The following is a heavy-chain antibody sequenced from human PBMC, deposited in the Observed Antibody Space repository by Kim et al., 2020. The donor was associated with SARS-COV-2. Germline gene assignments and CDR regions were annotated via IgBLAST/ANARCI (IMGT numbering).Heavy chain of an antibody. D-gene: IGHD6-13*01. V-gene: IGHV1-69*04. J-gene: IGHJ5*02. CDR2: IIPILGIA. Sequence: SVKVSCKASGGTFSSYTISWVRQAPGQGLEWMGRIIPILGIANYAQKFQGRVTITADKSTSTAYMELSSLRSEDTAVYYCARDLLHISSWGSNWFDPWGQGTLVTVSS. CDR3: ARDLLHISSWGSNWFDP. CDR1: GGTFSSYT.